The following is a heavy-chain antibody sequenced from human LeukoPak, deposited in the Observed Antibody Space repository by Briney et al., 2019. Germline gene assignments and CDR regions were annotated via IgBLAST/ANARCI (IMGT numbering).Heavy chain of an antibody. Sequence: SETLSLTCVVYGGSFSGYYWSWIRQPPGKGLEWIGEINHSGSTNYNPSLKSRVAISVDTSKNQFSLKLSSVTAADTAVYYCARLRGNTYYDILTGFYFDYWGQGTLVTVSS. J-gene: IGHJ4*02. CDR1: GGSFSGYY. D-gene: IGHD3-9*01. V-gene: IGHV4-34*01. CDR3: ARLRGNTYYDILTGFYFDY. CDR2: INHSGST.